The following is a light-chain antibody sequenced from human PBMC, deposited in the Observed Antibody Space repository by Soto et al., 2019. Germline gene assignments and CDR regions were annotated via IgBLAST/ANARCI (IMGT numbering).Light chain of an antibody. CDR1: QSVSSN. CDR3: QQRSNWPLT. CDR2: GAS. J-gene: IGKJ4*01. Sequence: EIVMTQSPATLSVSPGERATLSCRASQSVSSNLAWYQQKPGQAPRLLIYGASSRATGIPDRFSGSGSGTDFTLTITGLVPEDFAVYYCQQRSNWPLTFGGGTKVDIK. V-gene: IGKV3D-20*02.